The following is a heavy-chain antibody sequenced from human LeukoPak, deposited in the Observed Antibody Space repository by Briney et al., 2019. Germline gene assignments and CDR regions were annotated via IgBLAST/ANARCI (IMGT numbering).Heavy chain of an antibody. CDR2: IRSKPYGETT. J-gene: IGHJ6*02. Sequence: GGSLRLSCAASGFTFGDYAMHWVRQAPGKGLEWVGFIRSKPYGETTENAASVKGRFTISGDDSNSIAYLQMNRLKTEDPAVYYCTRDGGRYCSSTSCYLDDYYYGMDVWGQGTTVTVSS. V-gene: IGHV3-49*04. CDR3: TRDGGRYCSSTSCYLDDYYYGMDV. D-gene: IGHD2-2*01. CDR1: GFTFGDYA.